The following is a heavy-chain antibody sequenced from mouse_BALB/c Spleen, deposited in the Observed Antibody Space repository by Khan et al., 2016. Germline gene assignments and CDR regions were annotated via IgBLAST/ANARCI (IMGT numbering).Heavy chain of an antibody. CDR1: GYSISSGYS. CDR3: AGWKYYGSSP. Sequence: EVQLQESGPDLVKPSQSLSLTCTVTGYSISSGYSWHWIRQFPRNKLEWMGYIHYNGSTKYNPSLKSRISITRDTSKNQFFLQLNSMTTEDTATYYCAGWKYYGSSPWRQGTTLTVSS. D-gene: IGHD1-1*01. V-gene: IGHV3-1*02. CDR2: IHYNGST. J-gene: IGHJ2*01.